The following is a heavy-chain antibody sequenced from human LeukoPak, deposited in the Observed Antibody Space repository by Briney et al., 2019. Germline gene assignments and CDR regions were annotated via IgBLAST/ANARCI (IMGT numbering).Heavy chain of an antibody. CDR3: ARRDSGYHGSGSYLAY. CDR1: GFTFSSYA. D-gene: IGHD3-10*01. CDR2: VSGSGGST. V-gene: IGHV3-23*01. Sequence: GGSLRLSCAASGFTFSSYAMSWVRQAPGKGLEWVSAVSGSGGSTYYADSVRGRFTISRDNSKNTLYLQMNSLRAEDTAIYYCARRDSGYHGSGSYLAYWGQGTLVTVPS. J-gene: IGHJ4*02.